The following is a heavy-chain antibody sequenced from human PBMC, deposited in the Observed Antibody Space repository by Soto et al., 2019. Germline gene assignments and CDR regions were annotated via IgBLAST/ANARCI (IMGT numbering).Heavy chain of an antibody. D-gene: IGHD3-10*01. CDR2: ISAYNGNT. CDR3: ARDDGRGSGSYGDYYYYYGMDV. CDR1: GYTFTSYG. Sequence: QVQLVQSGAEVKKPGASVKVSCKASGYTFTSYGISWVRQAPGQGLEWMGWISAYNGNTNYAQKLQGRVTMTTDTSTSTAYMELRSLRSDDTAVYYCARDDGRGSGSYGDYYYYYGMDVWGQGTTVTVSS. V-gene: IGHV1-18*01. J-gene: IGHJ6*02.